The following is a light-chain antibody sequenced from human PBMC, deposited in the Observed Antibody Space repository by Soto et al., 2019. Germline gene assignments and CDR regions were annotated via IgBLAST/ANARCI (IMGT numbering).Light chain of an antibody. CDR1: QYINTR. Sequence: EIVLTQSPATLSSFPCDRVTLSCRASQYINTRLAWYQHRPGQAPRLLIYGASTRATGIPDRFSGSGSGTDFTLTISRLEPEDFTVYHCQQYGNSPWTFGQGTKVDI. CDR3: QQYGNSPWT. CDR2: GAS. V-gene: IGKV3-20*01. J-gene: IGKJ1*01.